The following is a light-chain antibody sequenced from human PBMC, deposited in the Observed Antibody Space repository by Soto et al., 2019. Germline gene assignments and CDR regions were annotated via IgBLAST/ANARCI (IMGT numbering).Light chain of an antibody. CDR2: QDS. Sequence: SYELTQPPSVSVSPGQTASITCSGDNLGDKYVCWYQQKPGQSPVMVIHQDSERPSGIPERFSGSNSGDAATLTISGTQAVEEADYYCQAWHSSPRVVFGGGTKVTVL. CDR1: NLGDKY. J-gene: IGLJ3*02. V-gene: IGLV3-1*01. CDR3: QAWHSSPRVV.